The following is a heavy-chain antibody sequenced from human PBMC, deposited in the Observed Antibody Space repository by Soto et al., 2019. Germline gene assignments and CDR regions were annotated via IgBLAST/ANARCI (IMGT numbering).Heavy chain of an antibody. CDR2: VSGSGGST. D-gene: IGHD6-13*01. Sequence: PGGSLRLSCAASGFTFSSYAMSWVRQAPGKGLEWVSVVSGSGGSTYYADSVKGRFTISRDNSKNTLYLQMNSLRVEDSAVYYCAKNGGSSDYYYMDVWGKGTTVTVSS. J-gene: IGHJ6*03. CDR3: AKNGGSSDYYYMDV. V-gene: IGHV3-23*01. CDR1: GFTFSSYA.